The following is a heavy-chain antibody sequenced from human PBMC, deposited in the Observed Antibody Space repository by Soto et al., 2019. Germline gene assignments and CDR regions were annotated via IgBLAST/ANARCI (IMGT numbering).Heavy chain of an antibody. V-gene: IGHV1-3*01. CDR2: INAGNGNT. Sequence: GASVKVSCTASGYTFTSYAMHWVRQAPGQRLEWMGWINAGNGNTKYSQKSQGRVTITRDTSASTAYMELSSLRSEATAVYYCARDRLGYCSSTSCYGWFDPWGQGTLVTVSS. CDR1: GYTFTSYA. CDR3: ARDRLGYCSSTSCYGWFDP. D-gene: IGHD2-2*01. J-gene: IGHJ5*02.